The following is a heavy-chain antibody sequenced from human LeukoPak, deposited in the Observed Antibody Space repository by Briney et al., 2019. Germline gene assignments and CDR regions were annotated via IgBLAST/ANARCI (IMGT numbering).Heavy chain of an antibody. CDR2: IYSVGST. J-gene: IGHJ4*02. Sequence: GGSLRLSCAASGFTVSINYMSWVRQAPGKGLEWVSVIYSVGSTYYADSVKGRFTISRDNSRSTLYLQMNSLRAEDTALYYCAKDTSIGRYCTNGVCSPFDYWGQGTLVTVSS. CDR1: GFTVSINY. CDR3: AKDTSIGRYCTNGVCSPFDY. V-gene: IGHV3-53*01. D-gene: IGHD2-8*01.